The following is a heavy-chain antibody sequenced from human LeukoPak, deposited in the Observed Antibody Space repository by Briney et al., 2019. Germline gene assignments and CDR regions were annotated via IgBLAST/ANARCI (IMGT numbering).Heavy chain of an antibody. CDR3: ARAGYRGPFFDY. Sequence: ASVTVSGKASGYTFTGYYMHWVRQAPGQGLEWMGWINPNSGGTNYAQKFQGWVTMTRDTSISTAYMELSRLRSDDTAVYYCARAGYRGPFFDYWGQGTLVTVSS. D-gene: IGHD5-18*01. J-gene: IGHJ4*02. V-gene: IGHV1-2*04. CDR2: INPNSGGT. CDR1: GYTFTGYY.